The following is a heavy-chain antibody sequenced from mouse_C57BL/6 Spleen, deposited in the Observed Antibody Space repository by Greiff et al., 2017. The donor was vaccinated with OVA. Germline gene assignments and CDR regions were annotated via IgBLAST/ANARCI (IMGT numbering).Heavy chain of an antibody. CDR1: GYSITSGYY. D-gene: IGHD2-3*01. CDR2: ISYDGSN. Sequence: EVQLQQSGPGLVKPSQSLSLTCSVTGYSITSGYYWNWIRQFPGNKLEWMGYISYDGSNNYNPSLKNRISITRDTSKNQFFLKLNSMTTEDTATYYCARDGYYDGYFDYWGQGTTLTVSS. J-gene: IGHJ2*01. CDR3: ARDGYYDGYFDY. V-gene: IGHV3-6*01.